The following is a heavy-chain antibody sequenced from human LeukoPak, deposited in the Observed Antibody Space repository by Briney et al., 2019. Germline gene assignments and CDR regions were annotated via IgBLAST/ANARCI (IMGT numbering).Heavy chain of an antibody. CDR3: ARRRLGYCSGGSCLTGPYYFDY. J-gene: IGHJ4*02. D-gene: IGHD2-15*01. Sequence: PSETLSLTCAVYGGSFSGYYWSWIRQPPGKGLEWIGEINHGGSTNYNPSLKSRVTISVDTSKNQFSLKLSSVTAADTAVYYCARRRLGYCSGGSCLTGPYYFDYWGQGTLVTVSS. CDR1: GGSFSGYY. CDR2: INHGGST. V-gene: IGHV4-34*01.